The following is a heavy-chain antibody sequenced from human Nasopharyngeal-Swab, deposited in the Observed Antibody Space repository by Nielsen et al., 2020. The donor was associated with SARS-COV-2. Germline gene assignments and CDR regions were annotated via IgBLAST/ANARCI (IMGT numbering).Heavy chain of an antibody. V-gene: IGHV3-11*04. Sequence: GESLKISCAASGSTFSDYYMSWIRQAPGEGLVWVSYISSSGSTIYYADSVKGRFTISRDNAKNSLYLQMNSLRAEDTAVYYCARANEDDYGDPQESYYFDYWGQGTLVTVSS. CDR3: ARANEDDYGDPQESYYFDY. CDR2: ISSSGSTI. D-gene: IGHD4-17*01. J-gene: IGHJ4*02. CDR1: GSTFSDYY.